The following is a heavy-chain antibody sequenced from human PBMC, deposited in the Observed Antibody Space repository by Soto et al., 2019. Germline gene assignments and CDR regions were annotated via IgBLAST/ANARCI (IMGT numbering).Heavy chain of an antibody. CDR2: FDPEDGET. V-gene: IGHV1-24*01. D-gene: IGHD6-19*01. J-gene: IGHJ6*02. CDR1: GYTLTELS. Sequence: ASVKVSCKVSGYTLTELSMHWVRQAPGKGLEWMGGFDPEDGETIYAQKFQGRVTMTEDTSTDTAYMQLSSLRSEDTAVYYCATGSNIAVAGTPLWYYYYGMDVWGQGTTVTVSS. CDR3: ATGSNIAVAGTPLWYYYYGMDV.